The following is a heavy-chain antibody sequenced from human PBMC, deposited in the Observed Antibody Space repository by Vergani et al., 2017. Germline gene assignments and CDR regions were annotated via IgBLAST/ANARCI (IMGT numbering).Heavy chain of an antibody. J-gene: IGHJ6*02. D-gene: IGHD3-10*01. CDR1: GGSFSGYY. CDR2: INHSGST. CDR3: ARGFRMVRDTRDYYGMDV. Sequence: QVQLQQWGAGLLKPSETLSLTCAVYGGSFSGYYWSWIRQPPGKGLEWIGEINHSGSTNYNPSLKSRVTISVDTSKNQFYLKLSSVTAADTAVYYCARGFRMVRDTRDYYGMDVWGQGTTVTVSS. V-gene: IGHV4-34*01.